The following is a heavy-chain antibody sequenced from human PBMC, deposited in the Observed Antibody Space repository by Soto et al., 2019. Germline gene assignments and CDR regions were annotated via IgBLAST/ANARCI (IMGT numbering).Heavy chain of an antibody. V-gene: IGHV4-30-4*01. Sequence: QVQLQESGPGLVKPSQTLSLTCTVSGGSISSGDYYWSWIRQPPGKGLEWIGYIYYSGSTYYNPSLKSRVTIAVDTSNNQFSLKLGSVTAANTTVYYWARAPRSHHWNDRRGNWFDPWGQGTLVTVSS. J-gene: IGHJ5*02. CDR2: IYYSGST. CDR1: GGSISSGDYY. D-gene: IGHD1-1*01. CDR3: ARAPRSHHWNDRRGNWFDP.